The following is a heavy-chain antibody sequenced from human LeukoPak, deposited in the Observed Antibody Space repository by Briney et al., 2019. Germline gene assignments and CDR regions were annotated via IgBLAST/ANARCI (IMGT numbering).Heavy chain of an antibody. J-gene: IGHJ3*02. CDR3: TTDPDGAYYDSSGYYPDAFDI. Sequence: GGSLRLSCAASGFTFSIYNMNWVRQAPGKGLEWVGRIKSKTDGGTTDYAAPVKGRFTISRDDSKNTLYLQMNSLKTEDTAVYYCTTDPDGAYYDSSGYYPDAFDIWGQGTMVTVSS. CDR1: GFTFSIYN. V-gene: IGHV3-15*07. CDR2: IKSKTDGGTT. D-gene: IGHD3-22*01.